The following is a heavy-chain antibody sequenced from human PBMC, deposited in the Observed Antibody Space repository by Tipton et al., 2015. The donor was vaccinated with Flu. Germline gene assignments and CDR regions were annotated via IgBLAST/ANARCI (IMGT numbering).Heavy chain of an antibody. D-gene: IGHD3-9*01. CDR3: ARRETYHDILTGYFDY. CDR1: GFIFDDYD. J-gene: IGHJ4*02. V-gene: IGHV3-20*01. Sequence: SLRLSCAASGFIFDDYDMNWVRQAPGAGLKWVATIRWNGGSTDYADSVKGRFTMSRDNAKNYMYLQLNSLRDDDTALYDCARRETYHDILTGYFDYWGQGTLVTVSS. CDR2: IRWNGGST.